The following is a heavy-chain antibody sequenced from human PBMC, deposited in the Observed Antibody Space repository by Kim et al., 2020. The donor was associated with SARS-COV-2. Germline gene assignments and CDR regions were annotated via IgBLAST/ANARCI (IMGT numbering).Heavy chain of an antibody. D-gene: IGHD6-13*01. J-gene: IGHJ3*02. CDR1: GFTFNNYP. CDR3: AKSRLAAAGTGAFYI. Sequence: GGSLRLSCAASGFTFNNYPMSWVRQAPGKRLEWVSTIRDSDEKTYYADSVKGRFTISRDTSKNTLYLHMNSLRAEDTAIYYCAKSRLAAAGTGAFYIWGQGTVVTVS. CDR2: IRDSDEKT. V-gene: IGHV3-23*01.